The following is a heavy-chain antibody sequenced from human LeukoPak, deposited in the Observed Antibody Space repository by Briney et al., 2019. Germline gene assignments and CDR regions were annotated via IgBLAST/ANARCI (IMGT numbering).Heavy chain of an antibody. J-gene: IGHJ6*03. Sequence: SETLSLTCTVSGGSISSSSFYWGWIRQPPGKGLEWIGSIYHSGSTYYNPSLKSRVTISVDTSKNQFSLKLSSVTAADTAVYYCARVKGDIVVVPAASYYYYYMDVWGKGTTVTVSS. D-gene: IGHD2-2*01. CDR2: IYHSGST. CDR3: ARVKGDIVVVPAASYYYYYMDV. V-gene: IGHV4-39*07. CDR1: GGSISSSSFY.